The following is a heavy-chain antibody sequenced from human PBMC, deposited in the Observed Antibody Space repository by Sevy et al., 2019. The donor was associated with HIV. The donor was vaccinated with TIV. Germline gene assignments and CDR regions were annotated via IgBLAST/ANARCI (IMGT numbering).Heavy chain of an antibody. CDR3: TRGRFLEWLFDDY. D-gene: IGHD3-3*01. J-gene: IGHJ4*02. CDR1: GFTFRDYA. CDR2: IRSKAYGGTT. Sequence: GGSLRLSCAASGFTFRDYAMSWFRQAPGKGLEWVGFIRSKAYGGTTEYAASVKGRFTISRDDSKSIAYLQMNSLKTEDTAVYYCTRGRFLEWLFDDYWGQGTLVTVSS. V-gene: IGHV3-49*03.